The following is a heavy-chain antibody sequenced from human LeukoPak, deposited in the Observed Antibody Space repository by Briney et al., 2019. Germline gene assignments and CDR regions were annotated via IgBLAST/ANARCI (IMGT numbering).Heavy chain of an antibody. J-gene: IGHJ3*02. CDR2: IYHSGST. CDR1: GYSISSGYY. CDR3: ARDSLRLLWFGELSPTRVGDAFDI. Sequence: PSETLSLTCTVSGYSISSGYYWGWIRPPPGKGLEWIGSIYHSGSTYYNPSLKSRVTISVDTSKNQFSLKLSSVTAADTAVYYCARDSLRLLWFGELSPTRVGDAFDIWGQGTMVTVSS. V-gene: IGHV4-38-2*02. D-gene: IGHD3-10*01.